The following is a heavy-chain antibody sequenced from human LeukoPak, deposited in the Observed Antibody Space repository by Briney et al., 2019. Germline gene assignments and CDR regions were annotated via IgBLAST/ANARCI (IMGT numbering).Heavy chain of an antibody. D-gene: IGHD2/OR15-2a*01. CDR1: GFSFNYSW. J-gene: IGHJ4*02. V-gene: IGHV3-7*01. Sequence: PGGSLRLSCAASGFSFNYSWMSWVRQSPGKGLEWVANIKQRGSEKSYGDSVKGRFSISRDNTKNSVFLQMNSLRAEDTAVYYCARVGIDYLASYHFDHWGRGTLVTVSS. CDR3: ARVGIDYLASYHFDH. CDR2: IKQRGSEK.